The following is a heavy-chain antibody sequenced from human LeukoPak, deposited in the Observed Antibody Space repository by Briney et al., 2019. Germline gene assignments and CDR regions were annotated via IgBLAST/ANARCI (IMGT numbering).Heavy chain of an antibody. CDR3: ARRRPTYYDILTGYYRDDAFDI. CDR1: GYSISSGYY. V-gene: IGHV4-38-2*01. J-gene: IGHJ3*02. CDR2: INHSGST. D-gene: IGHD3-9*01. Sequence: PSETLSLTCAVSGYSISSGYYWGWIRQPPGKGLEWIGSINHSGSTYYNPSLKSRVTISVDTSKNQFSLKLSSVTAADTAVYYCARRRPTYYDILTGYYRDDAFDIWGQGTMVTVSS.